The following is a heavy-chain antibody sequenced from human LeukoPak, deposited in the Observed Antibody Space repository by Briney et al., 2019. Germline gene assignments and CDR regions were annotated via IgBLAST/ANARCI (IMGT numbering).Heavy chain of an antibody. CDR3: ARHEPPTPDRGFPYYFDY. V-gene: IGHV3-74*01. D-gene: IGHD3-22*01. CDR2: INSDGSST. CDR1: GFTFSSYW. Sequence: GGSLRLSCAASGFTFSSYWMHWVRQAPGKGLVWVSRINSDGSSTSYADSVKGRFTISRDNAKNTLYLQMNSLRAEDTAVYYCARHEPPTPDRGFPYYFDYWGQGTLVTVSS. J-gene: IGHJ4*02.